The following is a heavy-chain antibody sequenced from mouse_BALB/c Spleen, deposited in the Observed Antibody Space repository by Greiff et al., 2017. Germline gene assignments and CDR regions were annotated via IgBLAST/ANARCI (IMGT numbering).Heavy chain of an antibody. V-gene: IGHV3-6*02. CDR2: ISYDGSN. J-gene: IGHJ4*01. D-gene: IGHD1-1*02. Sequence: EVKVEESGPGLVKPSQSLSLTCSVTGYSITSGYYWNWIRQFPGNKLEWMGYISYDGSNNYNPSLKNRISITRDTSKNQFFLKLNSVTTEDTATYYCARILWSNEGYAMDYWGQGTSVTVSS. CDR1: GYSITSGYY. CDR3: ARILWSNEGYAMDY.